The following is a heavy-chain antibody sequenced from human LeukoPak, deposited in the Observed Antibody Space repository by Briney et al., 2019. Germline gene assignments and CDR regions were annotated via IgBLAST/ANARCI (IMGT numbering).Heavy chain of an antibody. CDR2: LYYSGST. CDR1: AASISNYY. D-gene: IGHD3-22*01. CDR3: ARDQYYYDSSGYLTFDY. J-gene: IGHJ4*02. V-gene: IGHV4-4*07. Sequence: SETLSLTCTVSAASISNYYWSWLRQSPGKGLEGFGSLYYSGSTNYNPSLKSRVTMSVDTSKNQFSLKLSSVTAADTAVYYCARDQYYYDSSGYLTFDYWGQGTLVTVSS.